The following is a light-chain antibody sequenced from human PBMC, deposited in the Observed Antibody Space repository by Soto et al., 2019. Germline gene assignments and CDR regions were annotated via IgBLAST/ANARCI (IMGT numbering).Light chain of an antibody. V-gene: IGKV1-5*03. CDR1: QTISSW. J-gene: IGKJ1*01. CDR3: QQYNSYSRT. Sequence: DIQMTQSACALAASVGGRVTITCRASQTISSWLAWYQQKPGKAPKLLIYKASSLESGVPSRFSGSGSGTEFTLTISSLQPDDFATYYCQQYNSYSRTFGQGTKVDIK. CDR2: KAS.